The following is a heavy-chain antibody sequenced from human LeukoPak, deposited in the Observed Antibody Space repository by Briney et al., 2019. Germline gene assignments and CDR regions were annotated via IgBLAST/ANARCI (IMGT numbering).Heavy chain of an antibody. D-gene: IGHD1-1*01. CDR2: INPNSDDA. CDR3: IIRRHTFDY. J-gene: IGHJ4*02. V-gene: IGHV1-8*03. Sequence: GASVKVSCKASGYTFTGYEIHWVRQATGQGLEWMGWINPNSDDAGFAQRFRGRVTITRGTSISTVYMELSSLRSEDTAVYYCIIRRHTFDYWGQGTLVTVSS. CDR1: GYTFTGYE.